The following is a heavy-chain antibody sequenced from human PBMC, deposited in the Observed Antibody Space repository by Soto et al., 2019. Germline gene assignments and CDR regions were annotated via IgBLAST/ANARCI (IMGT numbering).Heavy chain of an antibody. V-gene: IGHV1-69*01. CDR1: GGSFSDFA. J-gene: IGHJ4*02. Sequence: QVQLAQSGAEVRKPGSSVKVSCRASGGSFSDFAFSWVRQAPGQGLEWMGGAIAMFAATKYAQRFQGKITINPDASARTVYLALSSLTSDGWAVYYCARGGIVAVAAALSSYDDYTNHRFASWGQGTLVSVSS. D-gene: IGHD2-15*01. CDR2: AIAMFAAT. CDR3: ARGGIVAVAAALSSYDDYTNHRFAS.